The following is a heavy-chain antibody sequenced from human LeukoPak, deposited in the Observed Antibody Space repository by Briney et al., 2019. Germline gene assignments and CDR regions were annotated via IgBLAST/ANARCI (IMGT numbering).Heavy chain of an antibody. CDR2: ISYDGSNK. CDR1: GFTFSSYA. V-gene: IGHV3-30-3*01. D-gene: IGHD4-17*01. CDR3: AVPPTVTTWDY. J-gene: IGHJ4*02. Sequence: GGTLRLSCAASGFTFSSYAMHWVRQAPGKGLEGVAVISYDGSNKYYADSVKGRFTISRDNSKNTLYLQMNSLRAEDTAVYYCAVPPTVTTWDYWGQGTLVTVSS.